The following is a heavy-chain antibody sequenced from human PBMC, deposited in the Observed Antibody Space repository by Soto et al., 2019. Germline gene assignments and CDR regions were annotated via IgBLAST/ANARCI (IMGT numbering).Heavy chain of an antibody. CDR2: TYYKSKWYY. J-gene: IGHJ6*03. V-gene: IGHV6-1*01. Sequence: SQTLPLTCDISGDSVSSNSAGWNWIRQTPSRGLEWLGRTYYKSKWYYTYAASVKSRITVSPDTSKNQFSLQLTSVTPEDTAVYYCARGSWDDVSGHYYMDV. CDR3: ARGSWDDVSGHYYMDV. CDR1: GDSVSSNSAG. D-gene: IGHD1-1*01.